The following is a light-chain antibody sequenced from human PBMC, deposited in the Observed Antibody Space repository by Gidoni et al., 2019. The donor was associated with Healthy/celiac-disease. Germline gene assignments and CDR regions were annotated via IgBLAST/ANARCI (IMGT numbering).Light chain of an antibody. Sequence: ELVMTQSPATLSVSPGERATLSCRASQSVSSNLAWYQQKPGQAPRLLIYGASTRATGIPARFSGSGSGTEFTLTISSLQSEDFAVYYCQQYNNWLTFGQGTKGEIK. V-gene: IGKV3-15*01. CDR1: QSVSSN. CDR2: GAS. J-gene: IGKJ1*01. CDR3: QQYNNWLT.